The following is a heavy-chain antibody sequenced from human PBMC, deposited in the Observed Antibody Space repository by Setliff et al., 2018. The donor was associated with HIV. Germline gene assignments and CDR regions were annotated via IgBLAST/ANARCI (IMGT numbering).Heavy chain of an antibody. CDR1: GFTFSSYS. Sequence: LRLSCAASGFTFSSYSTNWVRQAPGKGLEWVSSISSSSSYIYYADSVKGRFTISRDNAKNSLYLQMNSLRAEDTAVYYCARDLVVAVAGPRGSWGQGTLVTVSS. J-gene: IGHJ4*02. CDR3: ARDLVVAVAGPRGS. V-gene: IGHV3-21*01. CDR2: ISSSSSYI. D-gene: IGHD6-19*01.